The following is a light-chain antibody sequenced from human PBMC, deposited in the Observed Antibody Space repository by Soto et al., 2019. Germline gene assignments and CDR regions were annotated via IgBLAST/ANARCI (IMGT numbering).Light chain of an antibody. J-gene: IGLJ3*02. V-gene: IGLV1-40*01. CDR1: TSNIGAGYD. CDR3: QSYDSTLSGAV. Sequence: QSVLTQPPSVSGAPGQRVTISCTGSTSNIGAGYDVHWHQQVPGTAPRLLIYDSTNRPSGAPDRFSASKSGASASLVITGLQAADEADYYCQSYDSTLSGAVFGGGTKLTVL. CDR2: DST.